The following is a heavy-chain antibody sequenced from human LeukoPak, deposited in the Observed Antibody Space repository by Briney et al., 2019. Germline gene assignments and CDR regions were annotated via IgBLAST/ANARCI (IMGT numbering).Heavy chain of an antibody. CDR3: AREVERINYIDV. V-gene: IGHV4-4*07. CDR2: IYASGST. J-gene: IGHJ6*03. Sequence: PSETLSLTCSVSGGSISGFSWTWIRQPAGRGLEWIGHIYASGSTNYNPSLKGRVTISLDESKNQFSLMLSSVTDADTAVYYYAREVERINYIDVWGKGTTVTVSS. D-gene: IGHD2-15*01. CDR1: GGSISGFS.